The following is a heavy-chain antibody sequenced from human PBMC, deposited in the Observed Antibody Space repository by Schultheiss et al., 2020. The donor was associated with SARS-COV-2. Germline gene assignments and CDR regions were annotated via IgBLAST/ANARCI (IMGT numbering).Heavy chain of an antibody. Sequence: SETLSLTCAVYGGSFSGYYWNWIRQPPGKGLEWIGYMYYSGSTNYNPSLKSRVTISGDTSKNQFSLKLSSVTAADTAVYYCARDYGFGSGHFDYWGQGTLVTVSS. V-gene: IGHV4-59*01. D-gene: IGHD3-10*01. CDR1: GGSFSGYY. CDR3: ARDYGFGSGHFDY. CDR2: MYYSGST. J-gene: IGHJ4*02.